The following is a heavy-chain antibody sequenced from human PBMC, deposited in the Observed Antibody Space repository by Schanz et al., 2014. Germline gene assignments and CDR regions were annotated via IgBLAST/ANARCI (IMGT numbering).Heavy chain of an antibody. Sequence: VQLVESGGDLVQPGGSLRLSCSASGFTFSTFAMHWVRQAPGKGLEWVSAISGGGGTTYYADSVKGRFTISRDNSKNTLYLQMNSLRAEDTAVYYCAKGRFGELSAFDIWGQGTMVTVSS. CDR1: GFTFSTFA. V-gene: IGHV3-23*04. J-gene: IGHJ3*02. CDR3: AKGRFGELSAFDI. CDR2: ISGGGGTT. D-gene: IGHD3-10*01.